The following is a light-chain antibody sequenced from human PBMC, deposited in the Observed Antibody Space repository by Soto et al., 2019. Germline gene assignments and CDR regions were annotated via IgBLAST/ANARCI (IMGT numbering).Light chain of an antibody. Sequence: DIQMTQSPSSLSASVGDRVTITCRASQSIGRYLNWYQQKLGKAPKLLIYDASNLETGVPSRFSGSGSGTDFTFTISSLQPEDIATYYCKQYSHLITFGQGTRMEIK. J-gene: IGKJ5*01. CDR1: QSIGRY. V-gene: IGKV1-33*01. CDR3: KQYSHLIT. CDR2: DAS.